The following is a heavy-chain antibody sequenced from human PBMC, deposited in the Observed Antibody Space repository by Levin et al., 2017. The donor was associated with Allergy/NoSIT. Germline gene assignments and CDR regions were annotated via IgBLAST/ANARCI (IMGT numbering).Heavy chain of an antibody. CDR2: IYPGDSDT. Sequence: GESLKISCKGSGYSFTSYWIGWVRQMPGKGLEWMGIIYPGDSDTRYSPSFQGQVTISADKSISTAYLQWSSLKASDTAMYYCARHAGYDFYGGDWSGGYWYFDLWGRGTLVTVSS. CDR1: GYSFTSYW. CDR3: ARHAGYDFYGGDWSGGYWYFDL. J-gene: IGHJ2*01. V-gene: IGHV5-51*01. D-gene: IGHD3-3*01.